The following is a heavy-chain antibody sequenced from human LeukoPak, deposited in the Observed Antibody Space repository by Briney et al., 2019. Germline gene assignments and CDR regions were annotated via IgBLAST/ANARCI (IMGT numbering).Heavy chain of an antibody. CDR1: GFTFSSYW. V-gene: IGHV3-7*01. D-gene: IGHD3-3*01. Sequence: GGSLRLSCAASGFTFSSYWMSWVRQAPGKGLEWVANIKQDGSEKYYVDSVKGRFTISRDNAKNSLYLRMNSLRAEDTAVYYCARDYGHYDFWSGYSIYWGQGTLVTVSS. CDR3: ARDYGHYDFWSGYSIY. J-gene: IGHJ4*02. CDR2: IKQDGSEK.